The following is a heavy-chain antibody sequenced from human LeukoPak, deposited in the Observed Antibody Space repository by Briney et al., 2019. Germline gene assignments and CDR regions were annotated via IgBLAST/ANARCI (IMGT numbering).Heavy chain of an antibody. CDR2: INPSGGRT. CDR1: GYTFTSYY. CDR3: ARERWVTTDF. D-gene: IGHD4-17*01. J-gene: IGHJ4*02. V-gene: IGHV1-46*01. Sequence: ASVKVSCKASGYTFTSYYMNWVRHAPGQGLEWMGIINPSGGRTTYAQKFQARVTMTRDTSTSTVYMELRSLRSDDTAVYYCARERWVTTDFWGQGTLVTVSS.